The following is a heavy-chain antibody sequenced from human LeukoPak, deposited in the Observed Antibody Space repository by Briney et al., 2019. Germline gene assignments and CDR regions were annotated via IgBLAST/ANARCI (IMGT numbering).Heavy chain of an antibody. V-gene: IGHV1-2*02. D-gene: IGHD2-2*01. J-gene: IGHJ4*02. Sequence: GGSVRVSCTASGYTFSDYYMHWVRQAPGQGFEWMGWINPNDGDTNYAQKLQGRVTMTRDTSISTAHMEVSRLRSDDTAVYYCARANFLYCSSTTCLFDYWGQGTLVTVSS. CDR1: GYTFSDYY. CDR2: INPNDGDT. CDR3: ARANFLYCSSTTCLFDY.